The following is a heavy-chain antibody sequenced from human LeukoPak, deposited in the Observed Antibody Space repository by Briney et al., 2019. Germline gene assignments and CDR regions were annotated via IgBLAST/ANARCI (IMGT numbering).Heavy chain of an antibody. V-gene: IGHV4-38-2*02. D-gene: IGHD6-19*01. Sequence: SDTLSLICTVSVDSFRIYYNWGWLRPPPGNGLGWVGRLFCSGATYYSPSLRRLDPIYVDSPKHQFSLKLSPMTAAKTAVYYCVRHRQWLLLPDYWGQGTLVTVSS. CDR2: LFCSGAT. J-gene: IGHJ4*02. CDR1: VDSFRIYYN. CDR3: VRHRQWLLLPDY.